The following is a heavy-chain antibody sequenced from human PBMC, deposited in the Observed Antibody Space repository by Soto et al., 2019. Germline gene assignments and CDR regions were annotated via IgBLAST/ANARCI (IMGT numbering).Heavy chain of an antibody. Sequence: QVQLQESGPGLVKPSETLSLTCTVSGASISSYYWSWIRQPPGKGLEWIGYIYYSGSTNYNPSLKSRLTISVATAKNQLSLKVSSVTAADTAVYYCARENGYSAFDIWGQGTMVTVSS. V-gene: IGHV4-59*01. CDR3: ARENGYSAFDI. CDR1: GASISSYY. D-gene: IGHD3-22*01. CDR2: IYYSGST. J-gene: IGHJ3*02.